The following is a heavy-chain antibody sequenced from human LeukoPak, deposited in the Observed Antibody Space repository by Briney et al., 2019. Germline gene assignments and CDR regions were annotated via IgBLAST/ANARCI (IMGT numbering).Heavy chain of an antibody. CDR1: GFSLYSSGVG. D-gene: IGHD1-7*01. CDR3: AHRRPGHLTGWDYSYFDN. V-gene: IGHV2-5*02. CDR2: IYWDDDK. Sequence: ESGPTLVNPTQTLTLTCTFSGFSLYSSGVGVGWIRQPPGKALEWLAVIYWDDDKRYNPSPRRRLTMSKDASKSQVFLVMSNMDPVDTATYYCAHRRPGHLTGWDYSYFDNWGPGTLVTVSS. J-gene: IGHJ4*02.